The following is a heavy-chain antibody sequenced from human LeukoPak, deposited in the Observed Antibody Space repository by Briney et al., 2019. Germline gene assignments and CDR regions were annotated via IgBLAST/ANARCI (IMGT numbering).Heavy chain of an antibody. D-gene: IGHD6-13*01. CDR3: ARLAGSSWNKRVYYYYMDV. Sequence: SETLSLTCTLSGGSISSYYWSWIRQPPGKGLEWIGYIYYSGSTNYNPSLKRRVTIPVDTSKNQFSLKLSSVTAADTAVYYCARLAGSSWNKRVYYYYMDVWGKGNTVTVSS. CDR1: GGSISSYY. V-gene: IGHV4-59*08. J-gene: IGHJ6*03. CDR2: IYYSGST.